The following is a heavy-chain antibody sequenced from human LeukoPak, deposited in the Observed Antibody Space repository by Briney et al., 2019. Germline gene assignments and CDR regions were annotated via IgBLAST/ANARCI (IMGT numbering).Heavy chain of an antibody. J-gene: IGHJ6*02. Sequence: ASVKVSCKASGGTFSSYAINWVRQATGQGLEWMGWMNPNSGNTGYAQKFQGRVTMTRNTSISTAYMELSSLRSEDTAVYYCARGLRGYSYGFSVNYYYYGMDVWGQGTTVTVSS. CDR1: GGTFSSYA. CDR2: MNPNSGNT. CDR3: ARGLRGYSYGFSVNYYYYGMDV. D-gene: IGHD5-18*01. V-gene: IGHV1-8*02.